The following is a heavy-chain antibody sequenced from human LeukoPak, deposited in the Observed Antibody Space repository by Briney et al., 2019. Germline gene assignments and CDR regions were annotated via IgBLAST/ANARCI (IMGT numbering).Heavy chain of an antibody. Sequence: PGGSLRLSCAASGLTFNRYGIHSVRQVPGKEVVWVSHSHNDGNSVSYADSVKGRFTVSRDNAKNTLYLQMNRLRPEDTAVYYCVRHNYGYDYWGQGTLVTVSS. CDR3: VRHNYGYDY. CDR2: SHNDGNSV. D-gene: IGHD3-10*01. V-gene: IGHV3-74*01. J-gene: IGHJ4*02. CDR1: GLTFNRYG.